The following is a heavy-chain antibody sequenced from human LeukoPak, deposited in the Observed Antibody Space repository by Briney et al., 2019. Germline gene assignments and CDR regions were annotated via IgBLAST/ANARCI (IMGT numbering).Heavy chain of an antibody. V-gene: IGHV3-33*01. CDR1: RLTLSSYG. D-gene: IGHD2-2*01. Sequence: EGCLRLSCAASRLTLSSYGMHWVRQAPGKGLEWVAVIWFDGSNKYYPDSLKGRFTISRDNSKNTLYLQMNSVSGEDTGVYYCARDGRYCSSTSCPYYYYGMDVWGQGTTVTVSS. CDR2: IWFDGSNK. CDR3: ARDGRYCSSTSCPYYYYGMDV. J-gene: IGHJ6*02.